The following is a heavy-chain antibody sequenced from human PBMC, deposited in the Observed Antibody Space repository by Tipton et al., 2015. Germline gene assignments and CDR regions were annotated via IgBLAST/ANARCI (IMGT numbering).Heavy chain of an antibody. CDR2: ISRSGSLI. D-gene: IGHD6-19*01. J-gene: IGHJ4*02. V-gene: IGHV3-21*01. CDR3: ARDHGLGDYFDY. Sequence: SLRLSCAASGFSVRSIDMHWVRQAPGKGLEWVSSISRSGSLIYYADSVKGRFTISTDNAKNSLYLQMNSLRAEDTAVYYCARDHGLGDYFDYWGQGTLVTVSS. CDR1: GFSVRSID.